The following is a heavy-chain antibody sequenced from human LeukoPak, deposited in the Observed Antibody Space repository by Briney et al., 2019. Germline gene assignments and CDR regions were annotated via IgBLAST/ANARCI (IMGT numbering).Heavy chain of an antibody. D-gene: IGHD3-10*01. CDR2: INHSGST. V-gene: IGHV4-34*01. Sequence: PSETLSLTCAVYVGSFRGYYWSWIPEPPGKGLEWVGEINHSGSTNYNPSLKSRVTISVDTSKNQFSLKLSSVTAADTAVYYCARGPRITMVRGVIKPFDYWGQGTLVTVSS. J-gene: IGHJ4*02. CDR1: VGSFRGYY. CDR3: ARGPRITMVRGVIKPFDY.